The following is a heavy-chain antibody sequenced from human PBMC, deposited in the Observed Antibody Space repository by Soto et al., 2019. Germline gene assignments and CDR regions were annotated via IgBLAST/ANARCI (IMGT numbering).Heavy chain of an antibody. D-gene: IGHD4-17*01. CDR2: IGANGGGT. CDR3: ARDPNGDYLGALDF. Sequence: GGSLRLSCAASGFTFSSFFMSWVRQAPGKGLDWVSGIGANGGGTYYADSVKGRFIISRDNSKNTLYLQMNSLRAEDTAVYYCARDPNGDYLGALDFWRQKTMATVAS. CDR1: GFTFSSFF. J-gene: IGHJ3*01. V-gene: IGHV3-23*01.